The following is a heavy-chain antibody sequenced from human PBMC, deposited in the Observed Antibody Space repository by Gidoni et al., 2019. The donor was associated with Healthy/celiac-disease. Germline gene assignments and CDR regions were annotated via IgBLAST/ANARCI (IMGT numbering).Heavy chain of an antibody. Sequence: QVQLVQSGPEVKKPGPSVKVSCKASGYPFTGYYMHCVRQAPGHGLEWMGWINPNSGGTNYAQKFQGRVTMTRDTSISTAYMELSRLRSDDTAVYYCARGSNYIKQWLNKVDPNWGQGTLVT. CDR2: INPNSGGT. D-gene: IGHD6-19*01. J-gene: IGHJ4*02. CDR1: GYPFTGYY. V-gene: IGHV1-2*02. CDR3: ARGSNYIKQWLNKVDPN.